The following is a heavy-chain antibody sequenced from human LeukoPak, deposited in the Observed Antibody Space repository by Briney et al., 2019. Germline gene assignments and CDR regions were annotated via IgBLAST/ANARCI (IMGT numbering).Heavy chain of an antibody. J-gene: IGHJ5*02. CDR2: CGTSGDT. D-gene: IGHD6-13*01. CDR3: ARVLPEPGIAAAGRWFDP. Sequence: GGSLRLSCAASEFTFSSYAMNWVRQAPGKGLEWVSACGTSGDTYYADSVKGRFTISRDNAKNSLYLQMNSLRAEDTAVYYCARVLPEPGIAAAGRWFDPWGQGTLVTVSS. V-gene: IGHV3-21*01. CDR1: EFTFSSYA.